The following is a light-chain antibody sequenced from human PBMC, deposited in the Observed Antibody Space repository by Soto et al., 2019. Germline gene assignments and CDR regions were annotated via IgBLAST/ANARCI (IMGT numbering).Light chain of an antibody. CDR1: SGHSSYA. CDR3: QTWGSGIQV. CDR2: LNSDGRH. J-gene: IGLJ2*01. Sequence: QSVLTQSPSASASLGASVKLTCTLSSGHSSYAIAWHQQQPEKGPRYLMKLNSDGRHSKGDGIPDRFSGSSSGTERYLTISSLQSEDEDDYYCQTWGSGIQVFGGGTKVTVL. V-gene: IGLV4-69*01.